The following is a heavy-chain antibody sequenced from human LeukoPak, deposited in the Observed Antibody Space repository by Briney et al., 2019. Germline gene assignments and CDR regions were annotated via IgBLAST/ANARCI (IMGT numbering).Heavy chain of an antibody. D-gene: IGHD3-3*01. J-gene: IGHJ6*03. Sequence: PGGSLRLSCAASGFTFSSYAMSWVRQAPGKGLKWVSAISGGSADYADSVKGRFSISIDNSKNTLYLQMNSLRAEDTAVYYCAKDRSSRYDFWSGSFSHYYYYYMDVWGKGTTVTVSS. CDR3: AKDRSSRYDFWSGSFSHYYYYYMDV. CDR1: GFTFSSYA. CDR2: ISGGSA. V-gene: IGHV3-23*01.